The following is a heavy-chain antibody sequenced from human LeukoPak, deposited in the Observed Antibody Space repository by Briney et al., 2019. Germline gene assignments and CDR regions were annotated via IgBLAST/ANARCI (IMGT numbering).Heavy chain of an antibody. Sequence: GVSLRLSCAASGFFFSDYGMHWVRQAPGKGLEWVAFVRYDGSNEYYADSVKGRFTISRDNSKNTLYLQMNSLRVEDTAVYSCAKESGDGYNSEGTKYWSLGTLVTVSS. CDR3: AKESGDGYNSEGTKY. D-gene: IGHD5-24*01. CDR1: GFFFSDYG. J-gene: IGHJ4*02. V-gene: IGHV3-30*02. CDR2: VRYDGSNE.